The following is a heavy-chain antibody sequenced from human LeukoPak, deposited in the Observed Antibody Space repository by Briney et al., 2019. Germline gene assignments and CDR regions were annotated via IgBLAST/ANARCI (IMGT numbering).Heavy chain of an antibody. CDR3: ATTASRGPQSAEYFQY. Sequence: GGSLRLSCAASGFTFSDYGMHWVRQAPGKGLEWVAVIWYDGSNKYCSDSVKGRFTISRDNSKNTLYLQMNSLRAEDTAVYYCATTASRGPQSAEYFQYWGQSTLVTVSS. CDR2: IWYDGSNK. CDR1: GFTFSDYG. J-gene: IGHJ1*01. V-gene: IGHV3-33*01.